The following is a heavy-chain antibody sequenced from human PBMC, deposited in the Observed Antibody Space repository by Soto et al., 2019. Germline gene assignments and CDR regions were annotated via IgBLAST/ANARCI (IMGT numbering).Heavy chain of an antibody. Sequence: ASVKVSCKASGYTFTSYGISWVRQAPGQGLEWMGCISAYNGNTNYAQKLQGRVTMTTDTSTSTAYMELRSLRSDDTAVYYCARDLAIQYSSSTSCYRAPFDYWGQGTLVTVSS. CDR1: GYTFTSYG. J-gene: IGHJ4*02. D-gene: IGHD2-2*01. CDR2: ISAYNGNT. V-gene: IGHV1-18*04. CDR3: ARDLAIQYSSSTSCYRAPFDY.